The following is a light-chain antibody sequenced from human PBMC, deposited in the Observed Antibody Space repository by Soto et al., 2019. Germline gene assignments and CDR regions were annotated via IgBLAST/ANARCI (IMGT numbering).Light chain of an antibody. J-gene: IGKJ5*01. V-gene: IGKV3-11*01. Sequence: EIVLTQSPATLSLSPGERATLSCRASQSVSSYLAWYQQKPGQAPRLLIYDASNRATGIPARFSGSGSGKDFTRAISSLEPEEFAVYYCQQRCSSARTFGRGTRLEIK. CDR1: QSVSSY. CDR2: DAS. CDR3: QQRCSSART.